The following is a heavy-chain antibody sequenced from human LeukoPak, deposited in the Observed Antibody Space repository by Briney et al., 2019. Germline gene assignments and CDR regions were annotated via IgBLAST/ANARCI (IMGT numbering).Heavy chain of an antibody. D-gene: IGHD1-26*01. V-gene: IGHV4-39*07. Sequence: PSEALSLTCTVSGGSISSYYWGWIRQPPGKGLEWIGSIYYSGSTYYNPSLKSRVTISVDTSKNQFSLKLSSVTAADTAVYYCARGDSGSYPFDYWGQGTLVTVSS. J-gene: IGHJ4*02. CDR3: ARGDSGSYPFDY. CDR2: IYYSGST. CDR1: GGSISSYY.